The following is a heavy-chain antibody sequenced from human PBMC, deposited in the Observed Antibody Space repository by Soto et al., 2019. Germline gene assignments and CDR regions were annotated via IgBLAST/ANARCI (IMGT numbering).Heavy chain of an antibody. CDR2: ISPNGGST. CDR3: VKEDWGQQLVRRFDY. V-gene: IGHV3-64D*08. CDR1: GFSFSTFA. D-gene: IGHD6-13*01. Sequence: EVQLVESGGELVQPGGSLRLSCSASGFSFSTFAMHWVRQAPGKGLEYVSGISPNGGSTNYAVSVKGRFTISRDNSKNSLYLQMSSLRVEDTAIYYCVKEDWGQQLVRRFDYWGQGTLVTVSS. J-gene: IGHJ4*02.